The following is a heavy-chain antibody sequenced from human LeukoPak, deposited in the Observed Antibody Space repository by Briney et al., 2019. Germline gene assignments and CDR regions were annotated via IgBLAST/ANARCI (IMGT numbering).Heavy chain of an antibody. Sequence: ASVKVSCKASGYTFTGYYMHWVRQAPGQGLEWMGWINPNSGGTNYAQKFQGRVTMTRDTSISTAYMELSRLRSDDTAVYYCARMSVGKWELQAFDIWGQGTMVTVSS. CDR3: ARMSVGKWELQAFDI. CDR2: INPNSGGT. J-gene: IGHJ3*02. D-gene: IGHD1-26*01. CDR1: GYTFTGYY. V-gene: IGHV1-2*02.